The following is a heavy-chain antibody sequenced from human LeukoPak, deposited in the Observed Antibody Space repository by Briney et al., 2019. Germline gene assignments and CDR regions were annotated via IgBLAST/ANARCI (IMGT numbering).Heavy chain of an antibody. CDR2: INPNSGGT. Sequence: ASVKVSCKASGYTFTGYYMHWVRQAPGQGLEWMGWINPNSGGTNYARKFQGRVTMTRDTSISTAYMELSRLRSDDTAVYYCARDQTYSLLRYFDWFPFDYWGQGTLVTVSS. V-gene: IGHV1-2*02. CDR1: GYTFTGYY. D-gene: IGHD3-9*01. CDR3: ARDQTYSLLRYFDWFPFDY. J-gene: IGHJ4*02.